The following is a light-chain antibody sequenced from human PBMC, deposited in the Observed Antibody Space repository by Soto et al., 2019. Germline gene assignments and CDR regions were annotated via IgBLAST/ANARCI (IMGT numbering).Light chain of an antibody. CDR3: NSYTGSSTYV. CDR1: SSDVGSYNR. CDR2: EVS. Sequence: QSVLXQPPSVSGSPGQSVAISCTGTSSDVGSYNRVSWYQQPPGAAPKLMIYEVSNRPSGVPDRFSGSKSGNTASLTISGLQAEDEADYYCNSYTGSSTYVFGTGTKVTVL. J-gene: IGLJ1*01. V-gene: IGLV2-18*02.